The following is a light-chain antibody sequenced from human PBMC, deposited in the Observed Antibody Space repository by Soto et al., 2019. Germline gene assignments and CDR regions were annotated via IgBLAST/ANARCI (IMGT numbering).Light chain of an antibody. CDR2: DTS. J-gene: IGKJ4*01. CDR1: QGIGDT. CDR3: QQNYSTPRVT. V-gene: IGKV3-15*01. Sequence: EVVMRQSPATLSLSPGEGATLSCRASQGIGDTLAWYQHKPGQTPRLLIYDTSNRATGFPTRFSGSGSGTDFTLTISSLQPEDFATYYCQQNYSTPRVTFGEGTKVDIK.